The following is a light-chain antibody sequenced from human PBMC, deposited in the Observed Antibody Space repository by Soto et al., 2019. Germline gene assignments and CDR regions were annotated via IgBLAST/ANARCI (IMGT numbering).Light chain of an antibody. V-gene: IGLV1-47*01. J-gene: IGLJ2*01. CDR1: SSNIGSDY. CDR3: AAGDGSLV. CDR2: RNN. Sequence: QSVLTQPPSASGTPGQRVTISCSGSSSNIGSDYVYWYQQLPGAAPKIIIYRNNQRPSGVPDRFSGSKSGTSASLAISGLRSEDEADYYCAAGDGSLVFGGGTKLTVL.